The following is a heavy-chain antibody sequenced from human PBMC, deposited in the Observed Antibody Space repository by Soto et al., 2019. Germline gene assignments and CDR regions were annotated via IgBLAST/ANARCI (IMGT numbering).Heavy chain of an antibody. CDR3: ARGRDYDSSGVDY. Sequence: QVQLQEAGPGLVKPSLTLSPPCTVSGGAISSGGYYWSWIRQHPGKGLEWIGYIFSSGSTYYNPSLKSRVTISVDPSKNQFSLKLSSVTAADTAVYYCARGRDYDSSGVDYWGQGTLVTVSS. CDR2: IFSSGST. CDR1: GGAISSGGYY. V-gene: IGHV4-31*03. J-gene: IGHJ4*02. D-gene: IGHD3-22*01.